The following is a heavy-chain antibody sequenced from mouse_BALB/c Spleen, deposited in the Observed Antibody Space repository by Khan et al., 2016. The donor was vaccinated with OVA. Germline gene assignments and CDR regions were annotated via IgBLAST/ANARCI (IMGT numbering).Heavy chain of an antibody. CDR1: GYTFTSYT. CDR3: ERGGAYHMNDGWFAY. V-gene: IGHV1-4*01. J-gene: IGHJ3*01. CDR2: INPSNGYT. Sequence: VQLQESGAELARPGASVKMSCKASGYTFTSYTIHWIKKRPGQGLEWIGYINPSNGYTNYNQKFKDKATLTTDKSYTTAYLQMSRLPSDDSAVYNCERGGAYHMNDGWFAYWGQGTLVTVSA. D-gene: IGHD2-14*01.